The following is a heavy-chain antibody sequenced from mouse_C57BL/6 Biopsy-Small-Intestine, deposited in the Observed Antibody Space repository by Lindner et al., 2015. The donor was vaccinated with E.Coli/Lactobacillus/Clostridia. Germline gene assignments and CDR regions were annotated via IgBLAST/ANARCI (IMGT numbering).Heavy chain of an antibody. V-gene: IGHV1-54*01. J-gene: IGHJ2*01. D-gene: IGHD1-1*01. CDR3: ARNYGSSWRVDY. CDR2: INPGSGGT. Sequence: VQLQESGAELVRPETSVKVSCKASGYAFTNYLIEWIKQRPGQGLEWIGVINPGSGGTIYNEKFKGKATLTADKSSSTAYMQLSSLTSEDSAVYFCARNYGSSWRVDYWGQGTTLTVSS. CDR1: GYAFTNYL.